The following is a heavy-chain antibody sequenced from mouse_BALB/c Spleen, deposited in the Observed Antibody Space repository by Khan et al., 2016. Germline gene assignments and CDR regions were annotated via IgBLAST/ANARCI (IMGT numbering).Heavy chain of an antibody. CDR2: INTYTGEP. CDR1: GYTFTNYG. J-gene: IGHJ1*01. V-gene: IGHV9-3-1*01. CDR3: ARYRYYYGSSKYFDV. Sequence: LVESGPELKKPGETVKISCKASGYTFTNYGMNWVKQAPGKDLKWMGWINTYTGEPTYADDFKGRFAFSLETSASTAYLQINNLRNEDTATDFCARYRYYYGSSKYFDVWGAGTTVTVSS. D-gene: IGHD1-1*01.